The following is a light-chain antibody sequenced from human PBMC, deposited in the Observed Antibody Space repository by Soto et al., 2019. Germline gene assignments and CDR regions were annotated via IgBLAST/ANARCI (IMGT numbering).Light chain of an antibody. CDR3: SSYGGNNNLV. Sequence: QSVLTQPPSASGSPGQSVTISCTGTSSDVGSYNYVSWYQQHPNKAPKLMIYEVTKRPSGVPDRFSGSKSGNTASLTVSGLQAEDEADYYCSSYGGNNNLVFGGGTKVTVL. J-gene: IGLJ3*02. V-gene: IGLV2-8*01. CDR2: EVT. CDR1: SSDVGSYNY.